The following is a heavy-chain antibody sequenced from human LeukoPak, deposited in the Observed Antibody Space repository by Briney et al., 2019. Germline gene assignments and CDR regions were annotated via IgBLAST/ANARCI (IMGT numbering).Heavy chain of an antibody. Sequence: ASVKVSCMASGYTFTGYYMHWVRQAPGQGLEWMGRINPNIVGTNYAQKFQGRVTMTRDTSISTAYMELSRLRSDDTAVYYCATGITIFGVVIPEYYYYMDVWGKGTTVTVSS. CDR1: GYTFTGYY. V-gene: IGHV1-2*06. J-gene: IGHJ6*03. D-gene: IGHD3-3*01. CDR3: ATGITIFGVVIPEYYYYMDV. CDR2: INPNIVGT.